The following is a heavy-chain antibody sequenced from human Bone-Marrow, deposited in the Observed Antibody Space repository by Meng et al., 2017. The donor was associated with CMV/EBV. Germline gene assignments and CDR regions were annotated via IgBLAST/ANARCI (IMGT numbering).Heavy chain of an antibody. Sequence: KVSCKGSGYSFTSYWIGWVRQMPGKGLEWMGIIYPGDSDTRYSPSFQGQVTISADKSISTAYLQWSSLKASDTAMYYCARHHDSSGWSWFDPWGQGPLVTVPS. V-gene: IGHV5-51*01. J-gene: IGHJ5*02. CDR1: GYSFTSYW. D-gene: IGHD6-19*01. CDR3: ARHHDSSGWSWFDP. CDR2: IYPGDSDT.